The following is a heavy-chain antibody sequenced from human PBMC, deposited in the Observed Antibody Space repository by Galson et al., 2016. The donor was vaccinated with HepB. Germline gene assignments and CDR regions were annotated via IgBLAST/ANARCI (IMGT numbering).Heavy chain of an antibody. D-gene: IGHD1-1*01. CDR2: MGPAGDK. Sequence: SLRLSCAISGFTFNDYDMHWVRQGTGESLEWVATMGPAGDKYYPGSVKGRFTVSRESAKNSLYLQMDSLRAGDSGVYYCASGPHWNHAYSGQGTLVTVSS. CDR1: GFTFNDYD. CDR3: ASGPHWNHAY. J-gene: IGHJ4*02. V-gene: IGHV3-13*01.